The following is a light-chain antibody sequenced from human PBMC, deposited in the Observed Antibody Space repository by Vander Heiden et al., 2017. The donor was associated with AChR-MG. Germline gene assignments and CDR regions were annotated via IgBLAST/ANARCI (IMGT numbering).Light chain of an antibody. J-gene: IGKJ1*01. V-gene: IGKV3-20*01. Sequence: ELVLTQSPGTLSLSLGERATLHCRASQSVSSNYLAWYQQRRGQAPRLLNYGASIRATGIPDRFSGSGSGTDFTLTISRLDAEEVAVYYCQQYSSSPRTFGQGTKVEIK. CDR2: GAS. CDR3: QQYSSSPRT. CDR1: QSVSSNY.